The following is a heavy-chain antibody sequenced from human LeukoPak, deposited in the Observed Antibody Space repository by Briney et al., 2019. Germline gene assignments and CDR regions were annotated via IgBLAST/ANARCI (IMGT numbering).Heavy chain of an antibody. CDR1: GYTFTSYG. D-gene: IGHD2-2*01. J-gene: IGHJ4*02. Sequence: ASVKVSCKASGYTFTSYGISWVRQAPGQGLEWMGWISAYNGNTNYAQKLQGRVTMTTDTSTSTAYMELRSLRSDDTAVYYCARDPGYCSSTSCPGDYWGQGTLVTVSS. V-gene: IGHV1-18*01. CDR3: ARDPGYCSSTSCPGDY. CDR2: ISAYNGNT.